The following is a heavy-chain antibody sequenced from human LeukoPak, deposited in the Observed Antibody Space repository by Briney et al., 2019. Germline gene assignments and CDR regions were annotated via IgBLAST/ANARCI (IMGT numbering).Heavy chain of an antibody. V-gene: IGHV1-18*01. CDR3: ARDRYCSGGSCQNWFDP. J-gene: IGHJ5*02. CDR2: ISAYNGNT. D-gene: IGHD2-15*01. CDR1: GYTFASYG. Sequence: ASVKVSCKASGYTFASYGISWVRQAPGQGLEWMGWISAYNGNTNYAQELQGRVTMTTDTSTSTAYMELRSLRSDDTAVYYCARDRYCSGGSCQNWFDPWGQGTLVTVSS.